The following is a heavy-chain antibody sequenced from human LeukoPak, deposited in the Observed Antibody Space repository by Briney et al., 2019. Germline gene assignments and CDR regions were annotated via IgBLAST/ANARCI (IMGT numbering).Heavy chain of an antibody. V-gene: IGHV3-30*03. D-gene: IGHD6-13*01. Sequence: GTSLRLSCTASGYTFSDYGMHWVRQAPGKGLEWLSVISYSGVVKFYADSVKGRFTISRDNSKNTLYLQMNNLADEDTAVYYCARAGVEAAGRYYFDWWGQGTLVTVSS. J-gene: IGHJ4*02. CDR3: ARAGVEAAGRYYFDW. CDR2: ISYSGVVK. CDR1: GYTFSDYG.